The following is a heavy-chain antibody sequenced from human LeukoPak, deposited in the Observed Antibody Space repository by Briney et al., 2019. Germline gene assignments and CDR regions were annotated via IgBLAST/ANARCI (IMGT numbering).Heavy chain of an antibody. CDR1: GGSITNTNY. J-gene: IGHJ4*02. D-gene: IGHD2-2*01. CDR2: VNLQGST. CDR3: ARGGEVCSSSSCYRGHDY. Sequence: SETLSLTCGVSGGSITNTNYWTWVRQPPGKGLEWIGEVNLQGSTNYNPSLMGRVAISVDRSENHISLQLTSVTAADTAVYYCARGGEVCSSSSCYRGHDYWGQGTLVTVSS. V-gene: IGHV4-4*02.